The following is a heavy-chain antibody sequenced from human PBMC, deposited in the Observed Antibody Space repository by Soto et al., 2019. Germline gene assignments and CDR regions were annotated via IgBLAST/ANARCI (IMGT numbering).Heavy chain of an antibody. D-gene: IGHD2-21*02. CDR1: GFTFYTYW. CDR2: IKSDGSEK. CDR3: VRHTCPIDCYSLGY. J-gene: IGHJ4*02. V-gene: IGHV3-7*01. Sequence: PGESLKISCGASGFTFYTYWRNWVRQAPGMGLEWVANIKSDGSEKYYVDSVKGRSIISRDNAENSLYLQMNSLRAEDTAVYYCVRHTCPIDCYSLGYWGLGTLVTVSS.